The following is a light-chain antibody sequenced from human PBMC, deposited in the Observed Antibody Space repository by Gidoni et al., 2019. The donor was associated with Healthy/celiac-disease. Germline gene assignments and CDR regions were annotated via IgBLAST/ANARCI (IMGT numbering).Light chain of an antibody. CDR3: QQYNNWPPGYT. CDR2: GAS. V-gene: IGKV3-15*01. CDR1: QSGSSN. Sequence: EIVMTQSPPTLSVSPGERATLTCRASQSGSSNCAWYQQKPGPAPRLLIYGASTRATGIPARFSGSGSGTEFTLTISSLQSEDFAVYYCQQYNNWPPGYTFGQXTKLEIK. J-gene: IGKJ2*01.